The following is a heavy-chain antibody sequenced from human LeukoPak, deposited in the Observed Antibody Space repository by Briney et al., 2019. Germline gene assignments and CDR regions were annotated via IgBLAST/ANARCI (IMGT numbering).Heavy chain of an antibody. J-gene: IGHJ4*02. CDR3: ARDLMGWDLHYFDY. Sequence: PGGTLRLSCAASGFIFSHHGMNWVRQAPGKGLEWVSGIRTDGVTTYYAESVKGRFIISRDNSKNTVYLQMNSLSAEDAAVYYCARDLMGWDLHYFDYWGQGTLVTVSS. V-gene: IGHV3-23*01. D-gene: IGHD1-26*01. CDR2: IRTDGVTT. CDR1: GFIFSHHG.